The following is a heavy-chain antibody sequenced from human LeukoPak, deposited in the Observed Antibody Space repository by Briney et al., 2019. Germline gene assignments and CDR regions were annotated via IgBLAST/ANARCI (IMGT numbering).Heavy chain of an antibody. J-gene: IGHJ5*02. CDR1: GGSISSSSYY. CDR3: ASYGEGRLDP. Sequence: SETLSLTCTVSGGSISSSSYYWGWIRQPSGKGLEWIGSIYYSGSTYYNSSLKSRVTISVDTSKNQFSLKLSSVTAADTAVYYCASYGEGRLDPWGQGTLVTVSS. CDR2: IYYSGST. D-gene: IGHD4-17*01. V-gene: IGHV4-39*01.